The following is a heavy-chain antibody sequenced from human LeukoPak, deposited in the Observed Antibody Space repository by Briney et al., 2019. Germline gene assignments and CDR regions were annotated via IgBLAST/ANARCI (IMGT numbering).Heavy chain of an antibody. CDR3: AKCGTTCYANAFYI. D-gene: IGHD2-2*01. V-gene: IGHV3-23*01. CDR2: ISRSGGDT. J-gene: IGHJ3*02. CDR1: GFTFSSYA. Sequence: PGGSLRLSCAASGFTFSSYAMTWVRQAPGKGLEWVSAISRSGGDTEYADSVKGRFTISRDNSKNTLYMQMNSLRAEDAVVYYCAKCGTTCYANAFYIWGQGTMVTVSS.